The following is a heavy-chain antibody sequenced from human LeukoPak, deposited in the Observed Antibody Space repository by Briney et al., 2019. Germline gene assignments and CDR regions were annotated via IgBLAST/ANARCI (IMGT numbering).Heavy chain of an antibody. D-gene: IGHD3-3*01. CDR1: GFTFSSYS. CDR3: ARCEEEYYDFWSGYYRGYYYYMDV. CDR2: ISSSSSYI. V-gene: IGHV3-21*01. Sequence: GGSLRLSCAASGFTFSSYSMNWVRQAPGKGLEWASSISSSSSYIYYADSVKGRFTISRDNAKNSLYLQMNSLRAEDTAVYYCARCEEEYYDFWSGYYRGYYYYMDVWGKGTTVTVSS. J-gene: IGHJ6*03.